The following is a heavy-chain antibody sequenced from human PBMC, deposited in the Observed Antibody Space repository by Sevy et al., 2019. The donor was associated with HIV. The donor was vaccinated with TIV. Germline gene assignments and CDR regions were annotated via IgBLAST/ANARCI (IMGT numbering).Heavy chain of an antibody. D-gene: IGHD6-19*01. CDR1: GFTFINHA. Sequence: GGSLRLSCAASGFTFINHAMHWVRQAPGKGLEWVTVISHDGSHKYSADSVKGRFTISRDNSKNTLYLQMNSLRAEDTAMYYCARDPTIYASGWYYFDYWGQGTLVTVSS. CDR3: ARDPTIYASGWYYFDY. J-gene: IGHJ4*02. V-gene: IGHV3-30*04. CDR2: ISHDGSHK.